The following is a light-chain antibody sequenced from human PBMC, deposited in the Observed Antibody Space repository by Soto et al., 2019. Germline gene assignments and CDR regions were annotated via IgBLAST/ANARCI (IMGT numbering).Light chain of an antibody. CDR1: QSISSW. J-gene: IGKJ1*01. CDR2: KAS. CDR3: QQYNSYPWT. V-gene: IGKV1-5*03. Sequence: DIQMTQSPSTLSASVGDRVTITCRASQSISSWLAWYQQKPGKAPKLLIYKASSLESGVPSRFSGSGSGTEFTLTISSLQPEDFATYYCQQYNSYPWTFGQGNKVEIK.